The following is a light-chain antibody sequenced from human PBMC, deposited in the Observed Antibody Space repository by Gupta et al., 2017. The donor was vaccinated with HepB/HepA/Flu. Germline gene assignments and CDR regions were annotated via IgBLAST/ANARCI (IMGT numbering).Light chain of an antibody. CDR3: SSYAGRNNLV. V-gene: IGLV2-8*01. CDR1: SSDVGGYNY. CDR2: EVS. J-gene: IGLJ3*02. Sequence: QSALTQPPSASGSPGQSVTISCTGTSSDVGGYNYVSWYQQHPGKAPKLMIYEVSTRPSVVPDLFSGSKSGNTASLTVSGLQAEDEADYYCSSYAGRNNLVFGGGTKLTVL.